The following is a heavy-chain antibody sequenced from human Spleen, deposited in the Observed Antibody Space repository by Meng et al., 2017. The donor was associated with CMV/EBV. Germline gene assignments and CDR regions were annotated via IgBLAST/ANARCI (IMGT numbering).Heavy chain of an antibody. CDR2: IRSSGNGI. CDR1: GFMFSDYH. J-gene: IGHJ6*02. Sequence: GESLKISCVASGFMFSDYHMSWIRQAPGKGLEWVSYIRSSGNGIYYADSVKGRFTISRDTSKNTLYLQMSSLRVEDTAVYYCAREGYLHHDMDVWGQGTTVTAP. D-gene: IGHD1-1*01. CDR3: AREGYLHHDMDV. V-gene: IGHV3-11*01.